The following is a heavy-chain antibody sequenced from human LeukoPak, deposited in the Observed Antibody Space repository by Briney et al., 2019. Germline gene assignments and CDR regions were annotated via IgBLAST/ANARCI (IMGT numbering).Heavy chain of an antibody. D-gene: IGHD1-26*01. CDR2: TFYRSKWYN. J-gene: IGHJ4*02. V-gene: IGHV6-1*01. CDR1: GDSVSSNSGA. Sequence: SQTLSLTCAISGDSVSSNSGAWNWIRQSPSRGLEWLGRTFYRSKWYNNYAESVKSRITINPDTSKNQFSLHLNSVTPDDTALYYCAGDRGVGAAVFFDFWGLGTLVTVSS. CDR3: AGDRGVGAAVFFDF.